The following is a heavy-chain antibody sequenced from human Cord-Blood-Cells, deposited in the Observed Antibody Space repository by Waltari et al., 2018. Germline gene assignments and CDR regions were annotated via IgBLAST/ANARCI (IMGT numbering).Heavy chain of an antibody. CDR3: ARHSGIVGATFDY. CDR2: IYYSGST. V-gene: IGHV4-39*01. CDR1: GGSISSSSYY. D-gene: IGHD1-26*01. J-gene: IGHJ4*02. Sequence: QLQLQESGPGLVKPSETLSITCTVSGGSISSSSYYWGWIRQPPGKGLEWIESIYYSGSTYYNPSLKSRVTISVDTSKNQFSLKLSSVTAADTAVYYCARHSGIVGATFDYWGQGTLVTVSS.